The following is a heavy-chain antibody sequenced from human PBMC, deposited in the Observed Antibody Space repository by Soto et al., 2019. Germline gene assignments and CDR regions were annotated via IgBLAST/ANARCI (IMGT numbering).Heavy chain of an antibody. D-gene: IGHD5-18*01. J-gene: IGHJ6*02. Sequence: SVKVSCKASGGTFSSYAISWVRQAPGQGLEWMGGIVPIFGTANYAQKFQGRVTITADESTSTAYMELSSLRSEDTAVYYCARLCRARGYSYGYPYYYYGMDVWGQGTTVTVSS. CDR3: ARLCRARGYSYGYPYYYYGMDV. V-gene: IGHV1-69*13. CDR2: IVPIFGTA. CDR1: GGTFSSYA.